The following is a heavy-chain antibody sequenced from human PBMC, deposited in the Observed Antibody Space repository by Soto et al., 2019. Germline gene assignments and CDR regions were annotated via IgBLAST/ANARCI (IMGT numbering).Heavy chain of an antibody. J-gene: IGHJ6*03. CDR2: IYSGGST. CDR1: GFTVSSNY. V-gene: IGHV3-66*01. Sequence: GGSLRLSCAASGFTVSSNYMSWVRQAPGKGLEWVSVIYSGGSTYYADSVKGRFTISRDNSKNTLYLQMNRLRAEDTAVYYCARDWSPGDSGYDGGGYYYYYMDVWGKGTTVTVSS. D-gene: IGHD5-12*01. CDR3: ARDWSPGDSGYDGGGYYYYYMDV.